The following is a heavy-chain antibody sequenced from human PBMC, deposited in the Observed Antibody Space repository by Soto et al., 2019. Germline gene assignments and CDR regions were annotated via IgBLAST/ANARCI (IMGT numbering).Heavy chain of an antibody. V-gene: IGHV3-53*02. CDR2: IYSGGST. J-gene: IGHJ4*02. CDR1: GFTVSSHY. Sequence: EVQLVETGGGLIQPGGSLRLSCAASGFTVSSHYMSWVRQAPGKGLEWVSVIYSGGSTYYADSVKGRFTISRDNSKNTLYLQMNSLRAEDTAVYYCARGAVGNPIVAGFDYWGQGTLVTVSS. CDR3: ARGAVGNPIVAGFDY. D-gene: IGHD5-12*01.